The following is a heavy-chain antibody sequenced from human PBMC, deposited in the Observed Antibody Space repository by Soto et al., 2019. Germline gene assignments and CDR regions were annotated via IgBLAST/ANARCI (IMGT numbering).Heavy chain of an antibody. V-gene: IGHV3-23*01. CDR2: ISGSGGST. CDR1: GFTFSSYA. J-gene: IGHJ5*02. Sequence: EVQLLEFGGGLVQPGGSLRLSCAASGFTFSSYAMSWVRQAPGKGLEWVSVISGSGGSTYYADSVKGRFTISRDNSKNTLYLQMNSLRAEDTDVYYFEKDQYVVVTTNWFDPWGQGTLVTVSS. D-gene: IGHD2-21*02. CDR3: EKDQYVVVTTNWFDP.